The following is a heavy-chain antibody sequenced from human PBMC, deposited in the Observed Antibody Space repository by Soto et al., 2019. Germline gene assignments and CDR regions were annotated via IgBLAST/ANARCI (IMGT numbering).Heavy chain of an antibody. V-gene: IGHV1-18*01. CDR1: DFNSLSYG. D-gene: IGHD2-8*01. Sequence: QVQLVQSGAEVKKPGASVKVSCKASDFNSLSYGFSWVRQAPGQGLEWMGCISGPNGNTNYALKFQGRVTMTTDTSTNTGYMELRSLRSDDTAVYFCARDRYDTTNGYPLGADYWGQGTLVTVSS. CDR2: ISGPNGNT. CDR3: ARDRYDTTNGYPLGADY. J-gene: IGHJ4*02.